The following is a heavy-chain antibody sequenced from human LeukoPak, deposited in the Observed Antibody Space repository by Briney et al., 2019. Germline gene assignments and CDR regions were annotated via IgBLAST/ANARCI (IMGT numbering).Heavy chain of an antibody. Sequence: SETLSLTCTVSGGSISSSSYYWGWIRQPPGKGLEWIGSIYYSGSTYYNPSLKGRVTISVDTSKNQFSLKLSSVTAADTAVYYCARVSITMIVVVGWGQGTLVTVSS. J-gene: IGHJ4*02. CDR3: ARVSITMIVVVG. CDR1: GGSISSSSYY. CDR2: IYYSGST. V-gene: IGHV4-39*07. D-gene: IGHD3-22*01.